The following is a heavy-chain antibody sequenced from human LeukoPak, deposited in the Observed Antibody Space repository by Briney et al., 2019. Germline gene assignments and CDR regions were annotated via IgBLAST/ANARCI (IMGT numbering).Heavy chain of an antibody. CDR2: INHSGST. CDR3: ATEEGYNAY. Sequence: SETLSLTCAVYGGSFSGYYWSWIRQPPGKGLEWIGEINHSGSTNYNPSLKSRVTISVDMSQSQFSLKLTSVTAADTAVYYCATEEGYNAYWGQGILVTVSS. J-gene: IGHJ4*02. D-gene: IGHD5-24*01. V-gene: IGHV4-34*01. CDR1: GGSFSGYY.